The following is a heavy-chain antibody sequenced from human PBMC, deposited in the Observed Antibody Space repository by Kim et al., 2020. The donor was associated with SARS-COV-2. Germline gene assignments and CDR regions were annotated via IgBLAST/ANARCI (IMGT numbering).Heavy chain of an antibody. Sequence: SVKVSCKASGGTFSSSDISWVRQAPGQGLEWMGGIIPIFGTANYAQKFQGRVTITADESTSTAYMELSSLRSEDTAVYYCARDVGSSWYHDAFDIWGQGTMVTVSS. J-gene: IGHJ3*02. CDR1: GGTFSSSD. CDR3: ARDVGSSWYHDAFDI. D-gene: IGHD6-13*01. CDR2: IIPIFGTA. V-gene: IGHV1-69*13.